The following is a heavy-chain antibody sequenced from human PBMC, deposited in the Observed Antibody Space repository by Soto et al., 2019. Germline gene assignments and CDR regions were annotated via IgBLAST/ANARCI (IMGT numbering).Heavy chain of an antibody. J-gene: IGHJ4*01. D-gene: IGHD2-15*01. CDR1: GYTFTSYG. CDR2: ISAYNGKT. CDR3: ARDLERFCSGGSCYSNVDY. V-gene: IGHV1-18*01. Sequence: ASVNVSCKACGYTFTSYGINWVRQAPGQGLEWMGWISAYNGKTNYAQKVQGRVTMTTGTSTSTAYMELRSLTSDDTAVYYCARDLERFCSGGSCYSNVDYWG.